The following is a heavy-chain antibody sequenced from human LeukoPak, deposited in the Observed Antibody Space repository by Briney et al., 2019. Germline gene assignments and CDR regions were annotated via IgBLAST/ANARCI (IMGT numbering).Heavy chain of an antibody. CDR1: GGSISSSSYY. CDR3: ARQYGEYGDLDY. D-gene: IGHD3-10*01. J-gene: IGHJ4*02. V-gene: IGHV4-39*01. CDR2: IYYSGST. Sequence: SETLSLTCTVSGGSISSSSYYWGWIRQPPGKGLEWIGSIYYSGSTYYNPSLKGRVTISVDTSKNQFSLKLSSVTAADTAVYYCARQYGEYGDLDYWGQGTLVTVSS.